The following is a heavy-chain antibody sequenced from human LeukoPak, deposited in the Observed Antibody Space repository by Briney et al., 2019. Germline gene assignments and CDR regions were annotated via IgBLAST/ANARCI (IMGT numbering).Heavy chain of an antibody. CDR3: AKGLTTVTTVAY. Sequence: GGSLRLSCAASGFTFTNYAMSWVRQAPGKGLEWVSTIGSSGFSTYYADSVQGRLTISRDNSKNTLYLQVNSLRVEDTAVYYCAKGLTTVTTVAYWGQGTLVTVSS. V-gene: IGHV3-23*01. D-gene: IGHD4-17*01. J-gene: IGHJ4*02. CDR2: IGSSGFST. CDR1: GFTFTNYA.